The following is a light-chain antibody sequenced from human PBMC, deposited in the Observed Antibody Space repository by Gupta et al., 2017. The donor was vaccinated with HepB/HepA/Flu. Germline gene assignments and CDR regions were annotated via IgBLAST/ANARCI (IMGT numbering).Light chain of an antibody. CDR3: QQHNDWPLT. V-gene: IGKV3-11*01. CDR1: QSVSIN. Sequence: EIVLTQSPATLSLSPGERATLSCWASQSVSINLAWYQQKLGQAPRLLVFDSYNRAAGVPARFSDSGSGAHFTLTISRLEPQDFAVYYCQQHNDWPLTFGGGTKVEI. J-gene: IGKJ4*01. CDR2: DSY.